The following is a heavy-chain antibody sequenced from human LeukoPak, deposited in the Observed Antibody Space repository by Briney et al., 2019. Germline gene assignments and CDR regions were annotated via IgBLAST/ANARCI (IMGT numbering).Heavy chain of an antibody. V-gene: IGHV1-58*01. D-gene: IGHD3-22*01. CDR2: IVVGSGNT. CDR1: GFTFTRSA. Sequence: GTSVKVSCTASGFTFTRSAVQWVRQARGQRLEWIGWIVVGSGNTNYAQKFQERGTITRDMSTSTAYMELSSLTSEDTAVYYCAAGPFYDDSGYLRFEYWGQGTLVSVPS. J-gene: IGHJ4*02. CDR3: AAGPFYDDSGYLRFEY.